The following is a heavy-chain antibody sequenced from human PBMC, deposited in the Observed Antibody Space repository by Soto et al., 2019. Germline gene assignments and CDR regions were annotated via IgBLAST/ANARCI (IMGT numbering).Heavy chain of an antibody. CDR2: FDPEDGET. V-gene: IGHV1-24*01. Sequence: ASVKVSCKVCGYTLTELSMHWVRQAPGKGLEWMGGFDPEDGETIYAQKYQGRVTMTEDTSTDTAYMELSSLRSEDTAVYYCATGRAAPYYYYGMDVWGQGTTVTVSS. D-gene: IGHD6-6*01. CDR1: GYTLTELS. CDR3: ATGRAAPYYYYGMDV. J-gene: IGHJ6*02.